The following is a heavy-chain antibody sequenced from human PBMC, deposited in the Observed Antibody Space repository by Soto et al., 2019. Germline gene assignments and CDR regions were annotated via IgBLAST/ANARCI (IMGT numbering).Heavy chain of an antibody. J-gene: IGHJ5*02. Sequence: SETLSLTCAVSGGSFSGYYWTWIRQPPGTGLEWIGEINHSGSTNYNPSLKSRVTISVDTSKNQFFLKVNSVTVADTAVYYCARGERQQQRDTWGRGILVTVSS. CDR3: ARGERQQQRDT. CDR2: INHSGST. D-gene: IGHD6-13*01. CDR1: GGSFSGYY. V-gene: IGHV4-34*01.